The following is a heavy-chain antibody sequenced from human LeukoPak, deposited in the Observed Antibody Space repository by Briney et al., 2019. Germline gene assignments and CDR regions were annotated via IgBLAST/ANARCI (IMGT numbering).Heavy chain of an antibody. V-gene: IGHV3-30*03. Sequence: GGALILSCAAAGGTFSSYAMHWVRQAPGKGLEWVALISYDGSDEYYADSVKGRFTISRDNAKNSLYLQMNSLRAEDTAVYYCASIGDPFDYWGQGALVTVSS. CDR2: ISYDGSDE. CDR3: ASIGDPFDY. D-gene: IGHD4-17*01. J-gene: IGHJ4*02. CDR1: GGTFSSYA.